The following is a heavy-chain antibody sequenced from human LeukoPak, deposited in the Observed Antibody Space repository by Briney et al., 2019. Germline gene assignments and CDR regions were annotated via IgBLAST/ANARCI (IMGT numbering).Heavy chain of an antibody. CDR1: GGSINSNNW. J-gene: IGHJ4*02. D-gene: IGHD3-22*01. CDR2: ISHSGST. Sequence: PSGTLSLTCAVSGGSINSNNWWSWVRQPPGKGLEWIGEISHSGSTNYNPSLKSRVTISVDTSKNQFSLKLSSVTAADTAVYYCARAYYYDSSGYYLGLDYWGQGTLVTVSS. V-gene: IGHV4-4*02. CDR3: ARAYYYDSSGYYLGLDY.